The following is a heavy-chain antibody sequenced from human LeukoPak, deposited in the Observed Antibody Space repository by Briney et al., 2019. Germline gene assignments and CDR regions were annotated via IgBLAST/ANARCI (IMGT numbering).Heavy chain of an antibody. CDR2: ISYDGSNK. CDR3: AKDAHSGSSYYYYYGMDV. J-gene: IGHJ6*02. CDR1: GFTFSSYG. V-gene: IGHV3-30*18. Sequence: GGSLRLSCAASGFTFSSYGMHWVRQAPGKGLEWVAVISYDGSNKYYADSVKGRFTISRDNSKNTLYLQMNSLRAEDTAVYYCAKDAHSGSSYYYYYGMDVWGQGTTATVSS. D-gene: IGHD1-26*01.